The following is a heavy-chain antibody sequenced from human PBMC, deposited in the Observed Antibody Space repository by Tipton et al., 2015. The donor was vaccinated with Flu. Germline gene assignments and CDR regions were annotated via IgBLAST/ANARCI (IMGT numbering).Heavy chain of an antibody. CDR1: GFTFDDYA. CDR3: AKDIYDSSGWDY. D-gene: IGHD3-22*01. V-gene: IGHV3-9*01. J-gene: IGHJ4*02. CDR2: ISWNSGSI. Sequence: VQLVQSGGGLVQPGRSLRLSCAASGFTFDDYAMHWVRQAPGKGLEWVSGISWNSGSIGYADSVKGRFTISRDNAKNSLYLQMNSLRAEDTALYYCAKDIYDSSGWDYWGQGTLVTVSS.